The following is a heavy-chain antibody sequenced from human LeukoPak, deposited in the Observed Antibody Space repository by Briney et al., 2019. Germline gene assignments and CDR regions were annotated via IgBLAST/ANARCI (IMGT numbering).Heavy chain of an antibody. CDR3: ARNFYYFDADSTQIYYFDY. D-gene: IGHD3-22*01. CDR1: GFTFTLYW. J-gene: IGHJ4*02. CDR2: IKQDGSEK. V-gene: IGHV3-7*01. Sequence: GGSLRLSCATSGFTFTLYWMSWVRQAPGKGLEWVANIKQDGSEKYYVDSVRGRLTISRDNAKNSLYLQMNSLRAEDTAVYYCARNFYYFDADSTQIYYFDYWGQGTLVTVSS.